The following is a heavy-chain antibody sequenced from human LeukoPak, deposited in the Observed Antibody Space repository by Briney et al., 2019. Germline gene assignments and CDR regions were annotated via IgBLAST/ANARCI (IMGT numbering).Heavy chain of an antibody. CDR2: IYTSGST. CDR3: ARDRESFDFWSGYYLWDY. Sequence: SETLSLTCTVSGGSISSYYWSWIRQPAGKGLEWIGRIYTSGSTNYNPSLKSRVTMSVDTSKNQFSLKLSSVTAAGTAVYYCARDRESFDFWSGYYLWDYWGQGTLVTVSS. D-gene: IGHD3-3*01. J-gene: IGHJ4*02. V-gene: IGHV4-4*07. CDR1: GGSISSYY.